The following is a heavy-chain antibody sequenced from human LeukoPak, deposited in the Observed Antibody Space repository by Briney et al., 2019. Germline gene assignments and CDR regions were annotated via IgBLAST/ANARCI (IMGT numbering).Heavy chain of an antibody. CDR1: GGSISSGSYC. D-gene: IGHD6-13*01. CDR3: ARKVYSASWDPLDY. V-gene: IGHV4-61*02. Sequence: SETLSLTCTVSGGSISSGSYCWSWFRQPAGKGLEWIGRIFPSGGTNYNPSLKSRVTISIDTSKNQFSLKLPSVTAADTAVYYCARKVYSASWDPLDYWGQGALVTVSS. J-gene: IGHJ4*02. CDR2: IFPSGGT.